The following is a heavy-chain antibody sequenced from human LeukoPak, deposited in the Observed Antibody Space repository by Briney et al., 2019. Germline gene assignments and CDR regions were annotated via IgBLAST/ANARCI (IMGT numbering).Heavy chain of an antibody. J-gene: IGHJ4*02. V-gene: IGHV1-18*01. CDR1: GYTFTSYD. D-gene: IGHD6-13*01. Sequence: GASVKVSCKASGYTFTSYDISWVRQAPGQGLEWMGWISAYNGNTNYAQKLQGRVTMTTDTSTSTAYMELRSLRSDDTAVYYCARELGIAAAGAFDYWGQGTLVTVSS. CDR3: ARELGIAAAGAFDY. CDR2: ISAYNGNT.